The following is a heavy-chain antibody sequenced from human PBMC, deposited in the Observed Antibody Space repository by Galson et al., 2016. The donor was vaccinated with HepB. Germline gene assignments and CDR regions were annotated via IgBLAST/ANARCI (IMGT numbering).Heavy chain of an antibody. D-gene: IGHD3/OR15-3a*01. CDR3: VRAVFGLDV. CDR2: IDGDGSRT. V-gene: IGHV3-74*01. Sequence: SLRLSCAASGFKFGNYYMHWVRQSPGQGLEWVSRIDGDGSRTSYVDSVKGRFTMSRDNAKNTMHLEMKSLRAEDTAVYYCVRAVFGLDVWGHGTTVTVSS. CDR1: GFKFGNYY. J-gene: IGHJ6*02.